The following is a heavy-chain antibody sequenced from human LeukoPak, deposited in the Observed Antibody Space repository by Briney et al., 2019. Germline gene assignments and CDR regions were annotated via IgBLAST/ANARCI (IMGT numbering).Heavy chain of an antibody. CDR3: ARQRSYDYVWGRPYYFDY. J-gene: IGHJ4*02. Sequence: SETLSLTCTVSGGSISSYYWSWIRQPPGKGLEWIGCIYYSGYTNYKSSLKSRVTISVDTSKNQFSLRLSSVTAADTAVYYCARQRSYDYVWGRPYYFDYWGQGTLVTVSS. D-gene: IGHD3-16*01. V-gene: IGHV4-59*01. CDR2: IYYSGYT. CDR1: GGSISSYY.